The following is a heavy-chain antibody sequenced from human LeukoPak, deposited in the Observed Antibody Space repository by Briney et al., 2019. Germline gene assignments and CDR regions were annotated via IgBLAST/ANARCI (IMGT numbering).Heavy chain of an antibody. D-gene: IGHD3-10*01. Sequence: GRSLRLSCAASGFTFSSYAMHWVRQAPGKGREWVAVISYEGSNKYYADSVKGRFTISRDNSKNTLYLQMNSLRAEDTAVYYCARASMVSYYYYYMDVWGKGTTVTVSS. CDR3: ARASMVSYYYYYMDV. J-gene: IGHJ6*03. CDR2: ISYEGSNK. V-gene: IGHV3-30*04. CDR1: GFTFSSYA.